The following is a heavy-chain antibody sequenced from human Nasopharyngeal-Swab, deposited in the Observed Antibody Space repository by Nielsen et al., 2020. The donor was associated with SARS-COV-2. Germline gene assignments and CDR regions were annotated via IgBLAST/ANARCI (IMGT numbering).Heavy chain of an antibody. CDR2: ISGSGGST. CDR1: GFTFSSYA. V-gene: IGHV3-23*01. CDR3: AKEGSRTTVITIYWYFDL. J-gene: IGHJ2*01. Sequence: GEALKISCAASGFTFSSYAMSWGSQARGKGLGRVSAISGSGGSTYYADSVKGRFTISRENSKNTLYLQMNSLRAEDTAVYYCAKEGSRTTVITIYWYFDLWGRGTLVTVSS. D-gene: IGHD4-17*01.